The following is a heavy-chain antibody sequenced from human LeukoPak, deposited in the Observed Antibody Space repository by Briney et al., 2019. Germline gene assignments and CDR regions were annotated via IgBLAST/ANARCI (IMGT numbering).Heavy chain of an antibody. Sequence: PGGSLRLSCAASGFTFITYWMSWVRQAPGKGLEWVANIKQDGSEKYYVDSVKGRFTISRDNAKNSLYLQMNSLRAEDTAVYYCARDGSSSGNGAYYMDVWGKGTTVTVSS. J-gene: IGHJ6*03. CDR1: GFTFITYW. CDR3: ARDGSSSGNGAYYMDV. CDR2: IKQDGSEK. D-gene: IGHD6-6*01. V-gene: IGHV3-7*01.